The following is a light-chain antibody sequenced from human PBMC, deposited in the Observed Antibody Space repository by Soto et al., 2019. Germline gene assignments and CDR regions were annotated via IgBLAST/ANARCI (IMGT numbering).Light chain of an antibody. V-gene: IGLV1-40*01. CDR1: SSNIGAGYD. CDR2: GNS. CDR3: QSYDISLSGWV. J-gene: IGLJ3*02. Sequence: QSVLTQPPSVSGAPGQRVTISCTGSSSNIGAGYDVHWYQQLPGTAPKLLIYGNSNRPSGVPDRFSDSKSGTSASLAITGLQAEDEADYYCQSYDISLSGWVFGGGTKLTVL.